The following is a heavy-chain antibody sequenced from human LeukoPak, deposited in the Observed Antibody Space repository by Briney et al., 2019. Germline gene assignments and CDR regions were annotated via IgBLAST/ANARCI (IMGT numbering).Heavy chain of an antibody. CDR1: GFTFSSYS. CDR2: ISTSSSYI. J-gene: IGHJ4*02. D-gene: IGHD6-13*01. Sequence: GGSLRLSCAASGFTFSSYSMNWVRQAPGKGLEWVSSISTSSSYIYYADSVKGRFTISRDNAKNSLYLQMNSLRAEDTAVYYCARGSGGAAVIFDYWGQGTLVTVSS. V-gene: IGHV3-21*01. CDR3: ARGSGGAAVIFDY.